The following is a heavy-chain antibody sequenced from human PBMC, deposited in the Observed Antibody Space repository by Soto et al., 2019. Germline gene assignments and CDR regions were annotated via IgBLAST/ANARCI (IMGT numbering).Heavy chain of an antibody. J-gene: IGHJ4*02. CDR2: INAGNGNT. D-gene: IGHD3-22*01. CDR3: ARGRITMIVVVDFDY. Sequence: ASVKVSCKASGYTFTSYAMHWVRQAPGQRLEWMGWINAGNGNTKYSQKFQGRVTITRDTSASTAYMELSSLRSEDTAVYYCARGRITMIVVVDFDYWGQGTLVTVSS. CDR1: GYTFTSYA. V-gene: IGHV1-3*01.